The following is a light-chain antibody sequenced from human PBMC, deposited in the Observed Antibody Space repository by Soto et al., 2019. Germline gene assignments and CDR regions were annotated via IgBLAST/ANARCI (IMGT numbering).Light chain of an antibody. V-gene: IGLV2-14*03. CDR2: DVS. J-gene: IGLJ2*01. Sequence: QSALTQPASVSGSPGESITISCTGTSSDVGAYNYVSWYQQHPGKAPKLMIYDVSNRPSGVSNRFSGSKSGNTASLTISGLQAEDEADYYCSSFTSTNSLFGEGTKLTVL. CDR3: SSFTSTNSL. CDR1: SSDVGAYNY.